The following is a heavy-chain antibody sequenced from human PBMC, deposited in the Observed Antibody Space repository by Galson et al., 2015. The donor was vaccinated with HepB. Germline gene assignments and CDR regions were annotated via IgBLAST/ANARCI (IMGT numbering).Heavy chain of an antibody. CDR3: AKDRPDIVVSDYIDF. CDR1: GFTFSTYA. D-gene: IGHD2-15*01. V-gene: IGHV3-23*01. J-gene: IGHJ6*03. CDR2: IAATDSRR. Sequence: SLRLSCAASGFTFSTYAMSWVRQAPGKGLEWVSSIAATDSRRYYADSVKGRFTISRDNSKNVLYLQMNSLRAEDTGVYHCAKDRPDIVVSDYIDFWGKGTTVSVS.